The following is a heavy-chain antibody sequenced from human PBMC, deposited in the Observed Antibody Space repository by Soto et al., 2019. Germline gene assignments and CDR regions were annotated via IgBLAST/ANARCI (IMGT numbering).Heavy chain of an antibody. CDR2: IIPIFGTA. D-gene: IGHD1-26*01. J-gene: IGHJ4*02. V-gene: IGHV1-69*01. CDR1: GGTFSSYA. Sequence: QVQLVQSGAEVKKPGSSVKVSCKASGGTFSSYAISWVRQAPGQGLEWMGGIIPIFGTANYAQKFQGRVTITADESTSPDYMELSSLRSEDTAVDYCARVGESGSYIPSFDYWGQGTLVTVSS. CDR3: ARVGESGSYIPSFDY.